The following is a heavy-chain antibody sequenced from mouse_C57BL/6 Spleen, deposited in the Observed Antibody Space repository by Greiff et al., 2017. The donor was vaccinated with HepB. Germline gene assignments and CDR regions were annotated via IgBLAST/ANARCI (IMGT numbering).Heavy chain of an antibody. CDR1: GYTFTSYW. J-gene: IGHJ4*01. CDR3: ARTPLATVVGGAMDY. D-gene: IGHD1-1*01. Sequence: QVQLQQPGAELVMPGASVKLSCKASGYTFTSYWMHWVKQRPGQGLEWIGEIDPSDSYTNYNQKFKGKSPLTVDKYSSKAYMQLRSLTSEDSAVYYCARTPLATVVGGAMDYWGQGTSVTVSA. V-gene: IGHV1-69*01. CDR2: IDPSDSYT.